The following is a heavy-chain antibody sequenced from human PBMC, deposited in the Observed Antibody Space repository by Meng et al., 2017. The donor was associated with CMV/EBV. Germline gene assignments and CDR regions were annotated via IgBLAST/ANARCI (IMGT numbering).Heavy chain of an antibody. D-gene: IGHD5-18*01. CDR1: FTFSSYA. Sequence: FTFSSYAMSWVRQAPGKGLEWVSAISGSGGSTYYADSVKGRFTISRDNSKNTLYLQMDSLRAEDTAVYYCAKSKLIQLGYYYYGMDVWGQGTMVTVSS. CDR3: AKSKLIQLGYYYYGMDV. J-gene: IGHJ6*02. V-gene: IGHV3-23*01. CDR2: ISGSGGST.